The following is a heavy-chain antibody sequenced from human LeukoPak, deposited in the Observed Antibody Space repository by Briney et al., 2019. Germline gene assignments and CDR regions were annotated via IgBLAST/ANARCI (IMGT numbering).Heavy chain of an antibody. Sequence: ASVKVSFKTSGYTFTDYYMHWVRQAPGQGLEWMGWISPDSGGTDYAQKFQDRVTMTRDTSISTAYMELGSLRSDDTAVYSCARGTRIAAELKSPFDNWGQGTLVTVSS. CDR1: GYTFTDYY. V-gene: IGHV1-2*02. CDR3: ARGTRIAAELKSPFDN. D-gene: IGHD6-13*01. J-gene: IGHJ4*02. CDR2: ISPDSGGT.